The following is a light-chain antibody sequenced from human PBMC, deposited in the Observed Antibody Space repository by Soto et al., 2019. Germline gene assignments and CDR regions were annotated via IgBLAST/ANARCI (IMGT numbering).Light chain of an antibody. Sequence: QSALNQPVSGYGSHGQSITISCTGTSSDVGGYNYVSWYQQHPGKAPKFMIYDVSNRPSGVSNRFSGSKSGNTASLTISGLQAEDEADYYCSSYTTSNTRQIVFGTGTKVTVL. J-gene: IGLJ1*01. CDR3: SSYTTSNTRQIV. CDR2: DVS. V-gene: IGLV2-14*01. CDR1: SSDVGGYNY.